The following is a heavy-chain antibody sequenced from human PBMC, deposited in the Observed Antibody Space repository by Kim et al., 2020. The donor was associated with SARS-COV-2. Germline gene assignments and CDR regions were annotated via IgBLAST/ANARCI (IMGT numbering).Heavy chain of an antibody. CDR1: GYTFTSYD. D-gene: IGHD6-13*01. J-gene: IGHJ6*02. Sequence: ASVKVSCKASGYTFTSYDINWVRQATGQGLEWMGWMNPNSGNTGYAQKFQGRVTMTRNTSISTAYMELSSLRSEDTAVYYCASRYSSSWLHYYYYGMDVWGQGTTVTVSS. CDR3: ASRYSSSWLHYYYYGMDV. CDR2: MNPNSGNT. V-gene: IGHV1-8*01.